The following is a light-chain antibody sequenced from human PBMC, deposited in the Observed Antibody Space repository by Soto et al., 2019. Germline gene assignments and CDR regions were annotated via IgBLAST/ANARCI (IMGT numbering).Light chain of an antibody. J-gene: IGKJ1*01. CDR2: RAS. CDR1: QSVDTW. V-gene: IGKV1-5*03. Sequence: DIQMTQFPSTLSASVGDRVTITCRASQSVDTWLAWYQQKPGKAPSLLIYRASSLESGAPSRFSGSGSGTEFTLTIRSLQPDDFASYYCQQYNNYPRTFGQGTKVEVK. CDR3: QQYNNYPRT.